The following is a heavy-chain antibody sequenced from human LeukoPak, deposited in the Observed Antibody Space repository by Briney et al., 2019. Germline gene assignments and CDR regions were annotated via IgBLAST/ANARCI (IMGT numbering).Heavy chain of an antibody. D-gene: IGHD6-19*01. J-gene: IGHJ4*02. CDR3: ARASVAGTYFDY. CDR1: GFTFSSYS. CDR2: ISSSSSYI. Sequence: KPGGSLRLSCAAPGFTFSSYSMNWVRQAPGKGLEWVSSISSSSSYIYYADSVKGRFTISRGNAKNSLYLQMNSLRAEDTAVYYCARASVAGTYFDYWGQGTLVTVSS. V-gene: IGHV3-21*01.